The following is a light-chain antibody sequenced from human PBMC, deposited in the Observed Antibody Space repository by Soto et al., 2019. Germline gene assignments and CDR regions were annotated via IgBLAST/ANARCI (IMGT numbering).Light chain of an antibody. J-gene: IGLJ1*01. CDR1: TSDIGAYNY. CDR3: SSFTSRFTFNYI. V-gene: IGLV2-14*01. CDR2: EVS. Sequence: QSVLTQPASVSGSPGQSITISCTGTTSDIGAYNYVSWYQQHAGNAPKLIIYEVSHRPSGVSPRFSGSKSGNTASLTISGLQAEDEADYYCSSFTSRFTFNYIFGTGTKVTVL.